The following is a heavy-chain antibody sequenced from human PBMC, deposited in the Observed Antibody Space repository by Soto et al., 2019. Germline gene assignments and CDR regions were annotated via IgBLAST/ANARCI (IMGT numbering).Heavy chain of an antibody. CDR1: GFTFSNAW. CDR2: IKSKTDGGTT. V-gene: IGHV3-15*01. Sequence: GGSLRLSCAASGFTFSNAWMSWVRQAPGKGLEWVGRIKSKTDGGTTDYAAPVKGRFTISRDDSKNTLYLQMNSLKTEDTAAYYCTTGKNFAAYYYYYYMDVWGKGTTVTVSS. CDR3: TTGKNFAAYYYYYYMDV. J-gene: IGHJ6*03. D-gene: IGHD1-7*01.